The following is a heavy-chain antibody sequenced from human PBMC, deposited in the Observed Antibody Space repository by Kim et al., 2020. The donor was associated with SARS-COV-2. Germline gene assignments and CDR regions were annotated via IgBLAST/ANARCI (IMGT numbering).Heavy chain of an antibody. J-gene: IGHJ4*02. Sequence: LQSRVTISVDTSKTQFSLKLSSVTAADTAVYYCARSNPSNYDILTGYFDYWGQGTLVTVSS. D-gene: IGHD3-9*01. V-gene: IGHV4-59*01. CDR3: ARSNPSNYDILTGYFDY.